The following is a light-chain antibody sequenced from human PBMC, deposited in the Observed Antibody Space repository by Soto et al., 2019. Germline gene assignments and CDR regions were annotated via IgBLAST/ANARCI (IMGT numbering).Light chain of an antibody. J-gene: IGKJ5*01. CDR3: QQYNNWPPLIT. Sequence: EIVMTQSPATLSVSPGERATLSCRASQSVSSNLVWYQQKPGQAPRLLIYGASTRATGIPARFSGSGSGTEFTLFISSLRSEDFAVYYCQQYNNWPPLITFGQGTRLEIK. V-gene: IGKV3-15*01. CDR1: QSVSSN. CDR2: GAS.